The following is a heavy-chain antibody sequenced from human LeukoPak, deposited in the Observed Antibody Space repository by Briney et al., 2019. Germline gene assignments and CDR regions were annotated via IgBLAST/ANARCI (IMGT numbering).Heavy chain of an antibody. V-gene: IGHV4-34*01. CDR1: GGSFSGYY. J-gene: IGHJ4*03. CDR3: AGGRRAPRNRYPLLGYCSSTSCYFDY. D-gene: IGHD2-2*01. Sequence: SETLCLTCAVYGGSFSGYYWSWIRQPPGKGLEWIGEINHSGSTNYNPSLKSRVTISVDTSKNQFSLKLSSVTAADTAVYYCAGGRRAPRNRYPLLGYCSSTSCYFDYWGQGTLVTVSS. CDR2: INHSGST.